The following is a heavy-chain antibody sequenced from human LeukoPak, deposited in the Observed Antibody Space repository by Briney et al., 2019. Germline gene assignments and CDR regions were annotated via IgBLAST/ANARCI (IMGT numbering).Heavy chain of an antibody. Sequence: GGSLRLSCAASGFTFRNYGMHWVRQAPGKGLEWVAVIYYDGSNKYYADSVKGRFTISRDNSKNTLYLQMNSLRAEDTAVYYCARELRIAAVFDYWGQGTLVTVSS. CDR3: ARELRIAAVFDY. V-gene: IGHV3-33*01. J-gene: IGHJ4*02. CDR1: GFTFRNYG. D-gene: IGHD6-6*01. CDR2: IYYDGSNK.